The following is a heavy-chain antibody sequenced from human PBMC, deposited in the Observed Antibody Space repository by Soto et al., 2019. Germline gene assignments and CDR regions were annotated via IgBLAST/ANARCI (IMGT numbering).Heavy chain of an antibody. D-gene: IGHD5-18*01. CDR2: IYYSGST. J-gene: IGHJ4*02. V-gene: IGHV4-39*01. CDR3: AGYLRGYSSYFDY. Sequence: SETLSLTCTVSGGSISSSSYYWGWIRQPPGKGLEWIGSIYYSGSTYYNPSLKSRVTISVDTSKNQFSLKLSSVTAADTAVYYCAGYLRGYSSYFDYWGQGTLVTVSS. CDR1: GGSISSSSYY.